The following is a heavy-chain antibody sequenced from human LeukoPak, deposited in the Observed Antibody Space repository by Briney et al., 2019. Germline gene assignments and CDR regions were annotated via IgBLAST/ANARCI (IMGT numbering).Heavy chain of an antibody. J-gene: IGHJ4*02. Sequence: PGGSLRLSCAASGFTFSSYGMHWVRQAPGKGLEWVAVISYGGSNKYYADSVKGRFTISRDNSKNTLYLQMNSLRAEDTAVYYCAKDRGIAVAGTSHWGQGTPVTVSS. CDR3: AKDRGIAVAGTSH. CDR1: GFTFSSYG. V-gene: IGHV3-30*18. CDR2: ISYGGSNK. D-gene: IGHD6-19*01.